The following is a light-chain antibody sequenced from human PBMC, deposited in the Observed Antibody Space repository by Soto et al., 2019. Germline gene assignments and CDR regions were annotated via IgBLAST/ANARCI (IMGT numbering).Light chain of an antibody. CDR1: QSVSNN. V-gene: IGKV3-15*01. J-gene: IGKJ1*01. CDR2: GAS. Sequence: EIGVTHSPATLLCSEINRATLSFRASQSVSNNLAWYQQNPGQAPRLLIYGASTRATGIPARFGGSGSGTEFTLTISSLQSEDFAVYCCQQRQCWTRRFGQGTKVDIK. CDR3: QQRQCWTRR.